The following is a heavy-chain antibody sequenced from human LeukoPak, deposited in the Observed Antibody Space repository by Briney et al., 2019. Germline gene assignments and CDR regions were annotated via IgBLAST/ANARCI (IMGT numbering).Heavy chain of an antibody. CDR3: ARSHHSGSYSLYPFDY. Sequence: ASVKVSCKASGYTFTSYGISWVRQAPGQGLEWMGWISAYNGNTNYAQKLQGRVTMTTDTSTSTAYMELRSLRSDDTAVYYCARSHHSGSYSLYPFDYWGQGTLVTVSS. D-gene: IGHD3-10*01. J-gene: IGHJ4*02. CDR2: ISAYNGNT. V-gene: IGHV1-18*01. CDR1: GYTFTSYG.